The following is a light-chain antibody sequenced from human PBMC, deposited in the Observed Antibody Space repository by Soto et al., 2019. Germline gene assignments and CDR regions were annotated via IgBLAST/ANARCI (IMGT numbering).Light chain of an antibody. CDR2: DVS. Sequence: QSVLTHPASVSGSPGQSITISCTGTSSDVGGYDYVSWYQHHPGKAPKLMIYDVSNRPSGVSNRFSGSRSGNTASLTISGLQAEDEADYYCSSYTSSSLYVFGTGTKVTVL. J-gene: IGLJ1*01. V-gene: IGLV2-14*03. CDR1: SSDVGGYDY. CDR3: SSYTSSSLYV.